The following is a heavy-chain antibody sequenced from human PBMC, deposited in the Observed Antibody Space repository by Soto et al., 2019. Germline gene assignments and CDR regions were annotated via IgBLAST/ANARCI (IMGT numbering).Heavy chain of an antibody. Sequence: LSLKCTVSGDSFSDYYWNWIRQVPGKGLEWIGFVFHSATTSYNPSLKTRVATSDDTSKKQFSLRLTSVTAADTAIYYCARGHYSSGWPIDHWGQGILVTVSS. D-gene: IGHD6-19*01. J-gene: IGHJ4*02. CDR1: GDSFSDYY. V-gene: IGHV4-59*01. CDR2: VFHSATT. CDR3: ARGHYSSGWPIDH.